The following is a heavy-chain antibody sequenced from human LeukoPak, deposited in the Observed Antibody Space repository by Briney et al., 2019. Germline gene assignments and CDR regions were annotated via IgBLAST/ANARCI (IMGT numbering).Heavy chain of an antibody. CDR1: GGTFSSYA. CDR3: ARGHDHYYGSGGGFDP. Sequence: GASVKVSCKASGGTFSSYAISWVRQAPGQGLEWMGGIIPIFGTANYAQKFQGRVTITADESTSTAYMELSSLRSEDTAVYYCARGHDHYYGSGGGFDPWGQGTLVTVSS. CDR2: IIPIFGTA. D-gene: IGHD3-10*01. V-gene: IGHV1-69*13. J-gene: IGHJ5*02.